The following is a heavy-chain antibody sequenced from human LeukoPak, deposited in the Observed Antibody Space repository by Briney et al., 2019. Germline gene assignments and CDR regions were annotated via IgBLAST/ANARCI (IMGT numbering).Heavy chain of an antibody. CDR1: SFTFSSYG. J-gene: IGHJ4*02. D-gene: IGHD3-10*01. Sequence: GGSLRLSCAASSFTFSSYGVNWVRQAPGKGLEWVSSISSSSSYIYYADSVKGRFTISRDNAKNSLYLQMNSLRAEDTAVYYCARETYLYGSGCYLYDYWGQGTLVTVSS. CDR2: ISSSSSYI. V-gene: IGHV3-21*01. CDR3: ARETYLYGSGCYLYDY.